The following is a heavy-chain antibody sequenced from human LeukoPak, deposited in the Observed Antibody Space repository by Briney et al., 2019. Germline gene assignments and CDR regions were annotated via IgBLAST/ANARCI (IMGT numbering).Heavy chain of an antibody. Sequence: ASVKVSCKTSGYTFTSDGISWVRQAPGQGLEWMGWIGTYKGNTNYAQMFQGRVTMTTDTSTSTAYMELKNLRSDDTAVYYCARNSVAGTGNYWGQGTLVTVSS. V-gene: IGHV1-18*01. CDR1: GYTFTSDG. CDR2: IGTYKGNT. J-gene: IGHJ4*02. D-gene: IGHD6-19*01. CDR3: ARNSVAGTGNY.